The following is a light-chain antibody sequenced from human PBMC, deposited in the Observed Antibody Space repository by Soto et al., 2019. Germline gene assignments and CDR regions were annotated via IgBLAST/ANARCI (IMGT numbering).Light chain of an antibody. Sequence: DIVMTQSPDSLAGSLGERASINCKSSQTILSSSNNKNYLAWFQQKPGQPPKFLIYWASTRESGVPDRFSGSGSGTNFTLTISTLQAGDVAVYYCQQYYSTPFTFGGGTKVEIK. J-gene: IGKJ4*01. CDR3: QQYYSTPFT. CDR2: WAS. CDR1: QTILSSSNNKNY. V-gene: IGKV4-1*01.